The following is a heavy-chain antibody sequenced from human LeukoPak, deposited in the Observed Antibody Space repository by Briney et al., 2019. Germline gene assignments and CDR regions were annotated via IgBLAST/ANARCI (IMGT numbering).Heavy chain of an antibody. CDR1: GYTLTELS. Sequence: GTSVKVSCKVSGYTLTELSMHWVRQAPGKGLEWMGGFDPEDGETIYAQKFQGRVTMTEDTSTDTAYMELSSLRSEDTAVYYCASLGVGFGEVNFDCWGQGTLVTVSS. V-gene: IGHV1-24*01. CDR3: ASLGVGFGEVNFDC. D-gene: IGHD3-10*01. CDR2: FDPEDGET. J-gene: IGHJ4*02.